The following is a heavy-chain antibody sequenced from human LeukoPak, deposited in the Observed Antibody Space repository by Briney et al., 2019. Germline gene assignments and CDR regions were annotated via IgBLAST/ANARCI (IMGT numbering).Heavy chain of an antibody. Sequence: GRSLRLSCAASGFTFSSYSMNWVRQAPGKGLEWVSYISSSSSTIYYADSVKGRFTISRDNAKNSLYLQMNSLRDEDTAVYYCARVPSKWSGYYSGDFRFDPWGQGTLVTVSS. CDR1: GFTFSSYS. CDR2: ISSSSSTI. D-gene: IGHD3-3*01. J-gene: IGHJ5*02. V-gene: IGHV3-48*02. CDR3: ARVPSKWSGYYSGDFRFDP.